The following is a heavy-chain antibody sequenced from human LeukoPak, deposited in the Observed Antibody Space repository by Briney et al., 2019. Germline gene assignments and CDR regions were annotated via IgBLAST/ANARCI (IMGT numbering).Heavy chain of an antibody. CDR2: FDPEDGET. J-gene: IGHJ3*02. CDR3: ATEATPLPGYCSGGSRYSGAFDI. Sequence: ASVKVSCKVSGYTLTELSTHWVRQAPGKGLEWMGGFDPEDGETIYAQKFQGRVTMTEDTSTDTAYMELSSLRAEDTAVYYCATEATPLPGYCSGGSRYSGAFDIWGQGTMVTVSS. CDR1: GYTLTELS. V-gene: IGHV1-24*01. D-gene: IGHD2-15*01.